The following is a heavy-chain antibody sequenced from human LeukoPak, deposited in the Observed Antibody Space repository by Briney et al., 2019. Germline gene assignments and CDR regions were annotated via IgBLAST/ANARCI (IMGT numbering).Heavy chain of an antibody. D-gene: IGHD3-10*01. V-gene: IGHV4-39*01. CDR3: ARHSRTIVRGVKGYFDY. J-gene: IGHJ4*02. CDR1: GGSISSYY. Sequence: NASETLSLTCTVSGGSISSYYWGWIRQPPGKGLEWIGSIYYSGSTYYNPSLKSRVTISVDTSKNQFSLKLSSVTAADTAVYYCARHSRTIVRGVKGYFDYWGQGTLVTVSS. CDR2: IYYSGST.